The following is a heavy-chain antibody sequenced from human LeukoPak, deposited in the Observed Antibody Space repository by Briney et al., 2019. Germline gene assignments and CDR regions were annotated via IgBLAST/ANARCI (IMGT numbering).Heavy chain of an antibody. CDR1: GVSISSNNW. CDR2: IYHSGNT. J-gene: IGHJ6*03. D-gene: IGHD3-9*01. Sequence: SETLSLTCTVSGVSISSNNWWSWVRQPPGKGLEWIGEIYHSGNTNYNPSLKSRVTISVDKSKNQVSLKLSSVTAADTAVYYCARGETYYDILTGFYYYYYMDVWGKGTTVTISS. CDR3: ARGETYYDILTGFYYYYYMDV. V-gene: IGHV4-4*02.